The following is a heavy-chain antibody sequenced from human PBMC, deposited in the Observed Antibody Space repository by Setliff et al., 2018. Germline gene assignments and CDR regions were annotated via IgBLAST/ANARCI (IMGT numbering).Heavy chain of an antibody. Sequence: GESLKISCQASGYSFHSYWIGWVRQMPGKGLEWMGIIYPGDADTRYSPSFQGQVTISADLSTKTAYLQWSSLKASDTAMYYCGRLDAAHSPVDSWGQGTLVTVSS. V-gene: IGHV5-51*01. J-gene: IGHJ4*02. CDR2: IYPGDADT. D-gene: IGHD6-6*01. CDR3: GRLDAAHSPVDS. CDR1: GYSFHSYW.